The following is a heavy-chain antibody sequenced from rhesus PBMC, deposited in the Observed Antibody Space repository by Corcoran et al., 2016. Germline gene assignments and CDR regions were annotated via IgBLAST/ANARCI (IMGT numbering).Heavy chain of an antibody. D-gene: IGHD3-16*01. CDR1: GGSISSSNW. J-gene: IGHJ4*01. CDR2: ISGSSGST. V-gene: IGHV4-65*01. CDR3: ARGRYYSGSADY. Sequence: QVQLQESGPGLVKPSETLSLTCAVSGGSISSSNWWSWIRQPPGKGLEWIGYISGSSGSTYYNPSLKSRGTISTDTSKIQCSLKLSSVTAADTAVYYCARGRYYSGSADYWGQGVLVTVSS.